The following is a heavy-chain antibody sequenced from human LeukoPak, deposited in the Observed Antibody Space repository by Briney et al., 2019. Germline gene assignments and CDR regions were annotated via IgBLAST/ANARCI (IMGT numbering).Heavy chain of an antibody. Sequence: PGGSLRLSCAASGFTFSSYSMNWVRQAPGKGLEWVSSISSSSSYIYYADSVKGRFTISRDNAKNSLYLQMNSLKASDTAMYYCARLGEYSSSPGDYWGQGTLVTVSS. J-gene: IGHJ4*02. CDR3: ARLGEYSSSPGDY. V-gene: IGHV3-21*04. D-gene: IGHD6-6*01. CDR1: GFTFSSYS. CDR2: ISSSSSYI.